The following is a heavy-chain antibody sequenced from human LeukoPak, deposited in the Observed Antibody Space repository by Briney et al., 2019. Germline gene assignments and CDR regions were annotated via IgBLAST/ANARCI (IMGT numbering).Heavy chain of an antibody. CDR2: ISGIGGST. Sequence: PGGSLRLSCAVSGFTFSSYAMSWVRQAPGKGLEWVSAISGIGGSTYFADSVKGRFTISRDNSKNTLYLQMNSLRAEDTAVYYCAKDTSEQQLADFDYWGQGTLVTVSS. V-gene: IGHV3-23*01. CDR3: AKDTSEQQLADFDY. D-gene: IGHD6-13*01. CDR1: GFTFSSYA. J-gene: IGHJ4*02.